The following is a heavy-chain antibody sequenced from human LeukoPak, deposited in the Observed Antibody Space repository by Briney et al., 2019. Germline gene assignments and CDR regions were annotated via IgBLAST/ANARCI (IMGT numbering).Heavy chain of an antibody. J-gene: IGHJ4*02. V-gene: IGHV4-59*01. CDR1: GFTFSSYA. D-gene: IGHD3-22*01. CDR2: ISYSGNT. Sequence: PGGSLRLSCAASGFTFSSYAMSWVRQAPGKGLEWIGYISYSGNTIYNPSLKSRVTISVDTSKNQFSLKLSSVTAADTAVYYCARGRTYYSVLFDSWGQGFLVTVSS. CDR3: ARGRTYYSVLFDS.